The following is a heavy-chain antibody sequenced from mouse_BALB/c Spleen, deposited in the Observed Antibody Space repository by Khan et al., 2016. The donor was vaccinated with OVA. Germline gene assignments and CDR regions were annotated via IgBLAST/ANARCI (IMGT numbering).Heavy chain of an antibody. CDR1: GFSLANYG. CDR3: ARQPYYHYNVMDY. J-gene: IGHJ4*01. CDR2: MWGDGST. Sequence: VMLVESGPGLVAPSQSLSITCTISGFSLANYGVHWVRQPPGKGLEWLVLMWGDGSTSYNSVLKSRLTVSTDNSRSQVFLKMNSRQTDDTAMYFCARQPYYHYNVMDYWGQGTSVTVSS. V-gene: IGHV2-6-1*01. D-gene: IGHD2-10*01.